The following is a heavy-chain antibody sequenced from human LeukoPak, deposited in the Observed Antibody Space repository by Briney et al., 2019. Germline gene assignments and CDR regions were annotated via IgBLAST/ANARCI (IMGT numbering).Heavy chain of an antibody. J-gene: IGHJ5*02. Sequence: ASVKVSCKASGYTFASYAMNWVRQAPAQGLEWMGWINTNTGNPTYAQGFTGRFVSSLDTSVSTAYLQISSLKAEDIAVYYCARGSSGPYNWFDPWGQGTLVTVSS. CDR1: GYTFASYA. CDR2: INTNTGNP. V-gene: IGHV7-4-1*02. CDR3: ARGSSGPYNWFDP. D-gene: IGHD6-6*01.